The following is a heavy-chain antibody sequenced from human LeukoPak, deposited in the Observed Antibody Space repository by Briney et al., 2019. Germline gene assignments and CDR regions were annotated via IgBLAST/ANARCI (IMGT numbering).Heavy chain of an antibody. CDR1: GGSISSSSYY. D-gene: IGHD1-26*01. CDR3: ASGIVGATYKYWFDP. CDR2: IYYSGST. Sequence: SETLSLTCTVSGGSISSSSYYWGWIRQPPGKGLEWIGSIYYSGSTYYNPSLKSRVTISVDTSKNQFSLKLSSVTAADTAVYYCASGIVGATYKYWFDPWGQGTLVTVSS. V-gene: IGHV4-39*07. J-gene: IGHJ5*02.